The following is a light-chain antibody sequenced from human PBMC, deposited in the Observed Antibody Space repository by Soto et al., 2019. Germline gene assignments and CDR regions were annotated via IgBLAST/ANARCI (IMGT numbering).Light chain of an antibody. Sequence: ETVLTQSPATLSLSPGERVTLSFSASQSVSRSLAWYQQKAGQAPRVLIYDASNRATVTPARFSGSGSGTDFTLTISPLEAEDLAIYYCHQRNNWPLTFGGGTKVEIK. J-gene: IGKJ4*01. V-gene: IGKV3-11*01. CDR3: HQRNNWPLT. CDR2: DAS. CDR1: QSVSRS.